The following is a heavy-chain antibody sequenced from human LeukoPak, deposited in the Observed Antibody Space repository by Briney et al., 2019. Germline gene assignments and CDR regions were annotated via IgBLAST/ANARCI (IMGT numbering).Heavy chain of an antibody. CDR2: IYHSGST. D-gene: IGHD2-15*01. CDR1: GGSISSGGYS. V-gene: IGHV4-30-2*01. CDR3: ARIVVVAAAVDNWFDP. Sequence: PSETLSLTCAVSGGSISSGGYSWSWIRQPPGKGLEWIGYIYHSGSTYYNPSLKSRVTISVDRSKNQFSLKLSSVTAADTAVYYCARIVVVAAAVDNWFDPWGQGTLVTVSS. J-gene: IGHJ5*02.